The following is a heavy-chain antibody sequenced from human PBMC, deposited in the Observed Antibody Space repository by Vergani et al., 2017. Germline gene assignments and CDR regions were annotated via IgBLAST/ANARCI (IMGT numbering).Heavy chain of an antibody. J-gene: IGHJ6*03. CDR1: GGTFSSYA. CDR3: ERGVYCSGGSCYVHRYYMDV. D-gene: IGHD2-15*01. Sequence: QVQLVQSGAEVKKPGSSVKVSCKASGGTFSSYAISWVRQAPGQGLEWMGRIIPILGIANYAQKCQGRVTITADKSTSTAYMELSSLRSEDTAVYYCERGVYCSGGSCYVHRYYMDVWGKGTTVTVSS. V-gene: IGHV1-69*04. CDR2: IIPILGIA.